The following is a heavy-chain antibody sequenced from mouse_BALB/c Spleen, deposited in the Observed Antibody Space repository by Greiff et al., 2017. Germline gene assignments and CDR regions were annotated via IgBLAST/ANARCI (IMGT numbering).Heavy chain of an antibody. CDR1: GFNIKDYY. D-gene: IGHD2-1*01. V-gene: IGHV14-4*02. J-gene: IGHJ2*01. Sequence: EVKLQQSGAELVRSGASVKLSCTASGFNIKDYYMHWVKQRPEQGLEWIGWIDPENGDTEYAPKFQGKATMTADTSSNTAYLQLSSLTSEDTAVYYCNGPGNYGGVDYWGQGTTLTVSS. CDR3: NGPGNYGGVDY. CDR2: IDPENGDT.